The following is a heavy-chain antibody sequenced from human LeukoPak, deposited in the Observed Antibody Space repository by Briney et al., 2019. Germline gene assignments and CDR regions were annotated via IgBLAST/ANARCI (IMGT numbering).Heavy chain of an antibody. CDR1: GGTFSSYA. J-gene: IGHJ6*02. Sequence: GASVNVSCKASGGTFSSYAISWVRQAPGQGLEWMGGIIPIFGTANYAQKFQGRVTITADESTSTAYMELSSLRSEDTTVYYCARGEVMARIWDYYYYGMDVWGQGTTVTVSS. D-gene: IGHD5-24*01. V-gene: IGHV1-69*01. CDR2: IIPIFGTA. CDR3: ARGEVMARIWDYYYYGMDV.